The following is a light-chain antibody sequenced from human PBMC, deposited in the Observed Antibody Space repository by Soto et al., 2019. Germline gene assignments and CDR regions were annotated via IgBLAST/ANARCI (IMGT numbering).Light chain of an antibody. CDR3: QHYNNWPPWT. Sequence: EIVMTQSPVTLSVSPGERATLSCRASQSVSSNLAWYQQKPGQAPRLLIYGASTRATGIPARFSGSGSGIDFTLTISSLQSEDFAVYYCQHYNNWPPWTFGQGTKVEIK. CDR2: GAS. CDR1: QSVSSN. V-gene: IGKV3-15*01. J-gene: IGKJ1*01.